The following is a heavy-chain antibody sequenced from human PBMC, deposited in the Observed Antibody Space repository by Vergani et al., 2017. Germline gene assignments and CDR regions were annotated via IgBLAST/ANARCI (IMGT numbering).Heavy chain of an antibody. CDR1: GFTFSSYA. CDR3: AKDSVRIVSGGMDV. CDR2: ISGSGGST. V-gene: IGHV3-23*01. D-gene: IGHD2-15*01. Sequence: EVQLLESGGGLVQPGGSLRLSCAASGFTFSSYAMSWVRQAPGKGVEWVSAISGSGGSTYYADSVKGRFTISRDNSKNTLYLQMNSLRAEDTAVYYCAKDSVRIVSGGMDVWGQGTTVTVSS. J-gene: IGHJ6*02.